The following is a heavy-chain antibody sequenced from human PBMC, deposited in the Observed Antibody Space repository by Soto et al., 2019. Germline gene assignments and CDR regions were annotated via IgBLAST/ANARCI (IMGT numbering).Heavy chain of an antibody. D-gene: IGHD6-19*01. CDR3: ARGRGIAVAGTSNWFDP. CDR2: IYHSGST. CDR1: GGSINSGGYS. J-gene: IGHJ5*02. V-gene: IGHV4-30-2*01. Sequence: SETLSLTCAVSGGSINSGGYSWSWIRQPPGKGLEWIGYIYHSGSTYYNPSLKSRVTISVDRSKNQFSLKLSSVTAADTAVYYCARGRGIAVAGTSNWFDPWGQGTLVTVSS.